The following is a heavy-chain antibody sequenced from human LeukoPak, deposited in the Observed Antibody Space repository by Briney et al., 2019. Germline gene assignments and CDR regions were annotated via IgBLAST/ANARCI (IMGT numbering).Heavy chain of an antibody. V-gene: IGHV4-4*09. CDR2: IYTSGST. Sequence: SETLSLTCTVSGGSISSYYWSWIRQPPGKGLEWIGYIYTSGSTNYNPSLKSRVTISVDTSKNQFSLKLSSVTAADMAVYYRAVLFPAEYAFDIWGQGTMVTVSS. CDR3: AVLFPAEYAFDI. CDR1: GGSISSYY. J-gene: IGHJ3*02. D-gene: IGHD2/OR15-2a*01.